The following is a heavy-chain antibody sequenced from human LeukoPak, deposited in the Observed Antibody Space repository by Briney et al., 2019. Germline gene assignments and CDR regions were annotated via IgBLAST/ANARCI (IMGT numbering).Heavy chain of an antibody. CDR3: ARDYDSSGYYPGGAFDI. J-gene: IGHJ3*02. CDR1: GYTFTIYD. V-gene: IGHV1-2*02. D-gene: IGHD3-22*01. CDR2: INPNSGGT. Sequence: ASVKVSCKASGYTFTIYDMSWVRQAPGQGLEWMGWINPNSGGTNYAQKFQGRVTMTRDTSISTAYMELSRLRSDDTAVYYCARDYDSSGYYPGGAFDIWGQGTMVTVSS.